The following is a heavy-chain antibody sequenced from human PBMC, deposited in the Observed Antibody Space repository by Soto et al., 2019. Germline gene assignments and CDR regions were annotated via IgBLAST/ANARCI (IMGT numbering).Heavy chain of an antibody. CDR1: GGSISSGDHY. CDR2: IYYSGSP. J-gene: IGHJ6*02. V-gene: IGHV4-30-4*01. D-gene: IGHD3-3*01. CDR3: ARDKRITIFGVVIEGDPTDYYGMDV. Sequence: PSETLSLTCSVSGGSISSGDHYWSWIRQSPGKGLEWIGYIYYSGSPYYNPSLKSRLTISVDTSKNQFSLKLSSVTAADTAVYYCARDKRITIFGVVIEGDPTDYYGMDVWGQGTTVTVSS.